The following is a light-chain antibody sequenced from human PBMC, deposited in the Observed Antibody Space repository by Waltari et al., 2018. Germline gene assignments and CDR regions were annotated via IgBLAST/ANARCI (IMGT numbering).Light chain of an antibody. Sequence: DIQMTQSPSTLSASVGDRVTLTCRASQSISSWLAWYQQKPGKAPKLLIYDASSLESGVPSRFSGSGSGTEFTLTISSLQPDDFATYYCQQYNSYSGGTFGQGTKVEIK. J-gene: IGKJ1*01. CDR2: DAS. CDR3: QQYNSYSGGT. CDR1: QSISSW. V-gene: IGKV1-5*01.